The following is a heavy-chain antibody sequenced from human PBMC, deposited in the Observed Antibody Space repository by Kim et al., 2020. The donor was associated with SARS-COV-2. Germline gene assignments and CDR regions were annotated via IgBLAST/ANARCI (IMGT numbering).Heavy chain of an antibody. D-gene: IGHD3-22*01. J-gene: IGHJ3*02. Sequence: GGSLRLSCAASGFTFSSYEMNWVRQAPGKGLEWVSYISSSGSTIYYADSVKGRFTISRDNAKNSLYLQMNSLRAEDTAVYYCARYYYYDSSGYYVARMLDAFDIWGQGTMVTVSS. V-gene: IGHV3-48*03. CDR3: ARYYYYDSSGYYVARMLDAFDI. CDR2: ISSSGSTI. CDR1: GFTFSSYE.